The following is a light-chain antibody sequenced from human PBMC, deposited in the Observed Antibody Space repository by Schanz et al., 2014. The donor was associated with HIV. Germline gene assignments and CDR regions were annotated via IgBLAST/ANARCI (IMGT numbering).Light chain of an antibody. CDR2: GAS. CDR3: QQYNNWPLT. V-gene: IGKV3-15*01. CDR1: QRVSSN. J-gene: IGKJ4*01. Sequence: EIVLTQSPGILSLSPGENATVSCRASQRVSSNLAWYQQKPGQAPRLLIYGASTRATGIPARFSGSGSGTEFTLTISSLQSEDFAVYFCQQYNNWPLTFGGGTKVEIK.